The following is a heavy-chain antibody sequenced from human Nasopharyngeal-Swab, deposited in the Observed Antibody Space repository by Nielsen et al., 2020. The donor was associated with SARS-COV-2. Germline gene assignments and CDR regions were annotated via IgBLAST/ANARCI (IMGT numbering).Heavy chain of an antibody. CDR2: IYTSGST. V-gene: IGHV4-61*02. Sequence: SETLSLTCTVSGGSISSGSYYWSWIRQPAGKGLEWIGRIYTSGSTNYNPSLKSRVTISVDTSKNQFSLKLSSVTAADTAVYYCARERAAGNYYGMDVWGQGTTVTVSS. CDR1: GGSISSGSYY. J-gene: IGHJ6*02. D-gene: IGHD6-13*01. CDR3: ARERAAGNYYGMDV.